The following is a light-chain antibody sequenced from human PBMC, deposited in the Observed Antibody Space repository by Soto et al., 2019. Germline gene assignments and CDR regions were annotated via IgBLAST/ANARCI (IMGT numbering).Light chain of an antibody. CDR3: QQRQNWPPIT. J-gene: IGKJ5*01. CDR2: DAS. CDR1: LSVSRN. V-gene: IGKV3-11*01. Sequence: VVMTQSPATLSLSPGERATLSCRPSLSVSRNLAWYQQKPGQAPRLLISDASNRATGIPARFSGSGSGTDFTLTISSLEPEDFAVYYCQQRQNWPPITFGQGTLLEIK.